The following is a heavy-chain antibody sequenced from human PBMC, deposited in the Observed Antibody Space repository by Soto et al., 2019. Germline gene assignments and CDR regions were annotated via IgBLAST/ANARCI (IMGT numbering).Heavy chain of an antibody. J-gene: IGHJ5*02. CDR1: GYTFTGYY. D-gene: IGHD2-2*01. V-gene: IGHV1-2*04. CDR3: ARGGYCSSTSCPYNWFDP. Sequence: ASVQVSCKASGYTFTGYYMHWVRQAPGQGLEWMGWINPNSGGTNYVQKFQGWVTMTRDTSISTAYMELSRLRSDDTAVYYCARGGYCSSTSCPYNWFDPWGQGTLVTVSS. CDR2: INPNSGGT.